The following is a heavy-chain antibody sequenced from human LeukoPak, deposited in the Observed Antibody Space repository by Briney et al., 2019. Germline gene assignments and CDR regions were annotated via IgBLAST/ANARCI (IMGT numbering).Heavy chain of an antibody. CDR3: ARGYGYSYGNSGFDY. Sequence: PGGSLRLSCAASGFTFSSYGMHWVRQAPGKGLEWVAVIWYDGSNKYYADSVKGRFTISRDNSKNTLYLQMNSLRAEDTAVNYCARGYGYSYGNSGFDYWGQGTLVTVSS. V-gene: IGHV3-33*01. D-gene: IGHD5-18*01. CDR1: GFTFSSYG. CDR2: IWYDGSNK. J-gene: IGHJ4*02.